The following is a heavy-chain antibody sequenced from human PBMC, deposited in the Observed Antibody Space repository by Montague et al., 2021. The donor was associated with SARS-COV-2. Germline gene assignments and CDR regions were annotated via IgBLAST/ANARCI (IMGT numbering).Heavy chain of an antibody. Sequence: SETLSLTCAVFDGSFSNFYWSWIRQPPGKGLEWIGEINHSGTTYYNPSLKGRITISVDTSRNQFSLKLNSVTAADAAVYYCASGDDNGSGYLDVWGKGTTVTVSS. D-gene: IGHD1-26*01. V-gene: IGHV4-34*01. J-gene: IGHJ6*03. CDR1: DGSFSNFY. CDR3: ASGDDNGSGYLDV. CDR2: INHSGTT.